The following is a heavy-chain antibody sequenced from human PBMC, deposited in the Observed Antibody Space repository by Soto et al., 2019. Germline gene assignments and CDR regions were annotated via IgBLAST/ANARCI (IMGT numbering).Heavy chain of an antibody. D-gene: IGHD5-18*01. J-gene: IGHJ4*02. Sequence: SETLSVTCTVAAGSISSCDYCWSCTRQPPGKGLEWIGYIYYSGSTYYNPSLKSRVTISVDTSKNQFSLKLSSVTAADTAVYYCARRRLYSYGPFDYWGQGTLVTLS. V-gene: IGHV4-30-4*01. CDR3: ARRRLYSYGPFDY. CDR1: AGSISSCDYC. CDR2: IYYSGST.